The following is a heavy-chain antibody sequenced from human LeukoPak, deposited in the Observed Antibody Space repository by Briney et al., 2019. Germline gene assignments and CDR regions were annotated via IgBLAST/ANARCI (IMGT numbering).Heavy chain of an antibody. CDR2: IYYSGRT. J-gene: IGHJ5*02. Sequence: SETLPLTCTVSGDSISRDYWNWIRQPPGKGLEWIGSIYYSGRTYYNPSLKSRLTISVDTPKNQFSLKLSSVTAADTAVYYCAQSLGASTWFGNWFDPWGQGTLVTVSS. CDR3: AQSLGASTWFGNWFDP. CDR1: GDSISRDY. D-gene: IGHD3-10*01. V-gene: IGHV4-59*05.